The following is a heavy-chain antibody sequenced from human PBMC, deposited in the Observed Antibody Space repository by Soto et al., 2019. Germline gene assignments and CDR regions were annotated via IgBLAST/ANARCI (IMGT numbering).Heavy chain of an antibody. CDR2: ISPKSTYR. Sequence: WGSLLLFCAASVFPFSDYYMNKIRQAPGKGLEWLSHISPKSTYRNYADSVKGRFTISRDNTKSSLFLQMNSLGVEDTAVYYCARGGGGGLFEHWGQGVLVTGSS. D-gene: IGHD2-21*01. CDR1: VFPFSDYY. CDR3: ARGGGGGLFEH. V-gene: IGHV3-11*06. J-gene: IGHJ4*02.